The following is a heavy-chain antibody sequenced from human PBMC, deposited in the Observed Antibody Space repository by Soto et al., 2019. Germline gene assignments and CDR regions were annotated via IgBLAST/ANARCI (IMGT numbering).Heavy chain of an antibody. V-gene: IGHV3-11*05. CDR2: ISSSSSHT. CDR3: ARDSRFYGAGRADY. J-gene: IGHJ4*02. Sequence: QVQLVESGGALVKPGGSLRLSCAASGFTFSDYYMSWIRQAPGKGLEWVSFISSSSSHTNYADSVKGRFTISRDNAKNALYLQMNSLGAEGTAVYYGARDSRFYGAGRADYWGQGTLVTVSS. D-gene: IGHD3-10*01. CDR1: GFTFSDYY.